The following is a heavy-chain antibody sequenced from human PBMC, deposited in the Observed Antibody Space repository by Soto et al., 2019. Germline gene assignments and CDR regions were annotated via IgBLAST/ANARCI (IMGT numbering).Heavy chain of an antibody. J-gene: IGHJ5*02. CDR2: IIPIFGTA. CDR1: GGTFSSYA. CDR3: ARQVFGPTEVTWFDP. D-gene: IGHD2-21*02. Sequence: QVQLVQSGAEVKKPGSSVKVSCKASGGTFSSYAISWVRQAPGQGLEWMGGIIPIFGTANYEQKFQGRVTITADESTSTAYRELGSLRSEDTAVYYCARQVFGPTEVTWFDPWVQGTLVTVSS. V-gene: IGHV1-69*01.